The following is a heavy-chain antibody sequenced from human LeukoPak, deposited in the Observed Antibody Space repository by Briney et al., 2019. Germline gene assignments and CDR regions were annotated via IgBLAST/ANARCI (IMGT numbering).Heavy chain of an antibody. V-gene: IGHV3-30*18. J-gene: IGHJ3*02. D-gene: IGHD1-26*01. Sequence: GGSLRLSCAASGFTFSSYAMHWVRQAPGMRLEWVAVVSYDGRNKYYADSVKGRFTISRDNSKNTLYLQMNSLRAEDTAVYYCAKDRGSYSLGAFNIWAKGQRSPSLQ. CDR3: AKDRGSYSLGAFNI. CDR1: GFTFSSYA. CDR2: VSYDGRNK.